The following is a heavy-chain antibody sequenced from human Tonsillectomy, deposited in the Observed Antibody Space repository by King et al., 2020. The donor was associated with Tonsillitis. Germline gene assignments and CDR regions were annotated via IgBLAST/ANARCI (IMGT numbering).Heavy chain of an antibody. D-gene: IGHD2-15*01. CDR2: SSWNSNTV. CDR3: EKGTDVVVAGGMGV. J-gene: IGHJ6*02. Sequence: VQLVESGGDLVQPGRSLRLSCAVSGFIFDDYAMHWVRQAPGKGREWVAGSSWNSNTVAYADSVKGRFTISRDKAMNSLSLQMNSLRADDTALYYCEKGTDVVVAGGMGVWGQGTTVTAPS. V-gene: IGHV3-9*01. CDR1: GFIFDDYA.